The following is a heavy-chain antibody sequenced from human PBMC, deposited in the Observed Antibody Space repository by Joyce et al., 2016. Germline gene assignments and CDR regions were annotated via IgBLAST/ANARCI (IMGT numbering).Heavy chain of an antibody. D-gene: IGHD2/OR15-2a*01. CDR2: ISGDSRAI. J-gene: IGHJ3*02. CDR1: GFTFSTHS. Sequence: EVQLVESGGGLVQPGGSLRLSCTASGFTFSTHSINWVRQAPGKGVVWIAYISGDSRAIFYADSVRGRFAISRDNAKNSLYLQMNSLRDEDTAVYYCARAGNIANGFDIWGQGTMVAVSS. CDR3: ARAGNIANGFDI. V-gene: IGHV3-48*02.